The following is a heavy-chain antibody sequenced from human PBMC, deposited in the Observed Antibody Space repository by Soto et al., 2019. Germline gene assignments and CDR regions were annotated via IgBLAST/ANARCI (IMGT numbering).Heavy chain of an antibody. D-gene: IGHD2-15*01. V-gene: IGHV3-30*18. Sequence: QVQLVESGGGVVQPGTSLRLSCAASGFTFSSYGMHWVRQAPGKGLEWVAVISYEGSNKYYADSVKGRFTISRDNSKNTLDLQMNSLRAEDTAVYYCAKDKVVVAAAPLGPFDSWGQGTLVTVSS. CDR1: GFTFSSYG. CDR3: AKDKVVVAAAPLGPFDS. J-gene: IGHJ4*02. CDR2: ISYEGSNK.